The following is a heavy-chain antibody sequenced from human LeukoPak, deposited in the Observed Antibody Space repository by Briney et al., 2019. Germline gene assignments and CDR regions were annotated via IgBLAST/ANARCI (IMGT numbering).Heavy chain of an antibody. CDR2: ISNSGSTI. CDR1: GFTFSDYY. V-gene: IGHV3-11*01. Sequence: PGGSLRLSCAASGFTFSDYYMSWIRQAPGKGLEWVSFISNSGSTIYYADSVKGRFTISRDNAKNSLYLQMNSLGAEDTAVYYCARARWVAATKYYFDYWGQGTLVTVSS. D-gene: IGHD2-15*01. J-gene: IGHJ4*02. CDR3: ARARWVAATKYYFDY.